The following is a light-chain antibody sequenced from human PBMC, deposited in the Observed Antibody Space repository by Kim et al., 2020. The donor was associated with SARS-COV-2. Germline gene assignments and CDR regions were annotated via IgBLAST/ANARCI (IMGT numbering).Light chain of an antibody. CDR1: SLRSYY. CDR3: NSRDSSGNPWV. J-gene: IGLJ3*02. Sequence: ALGQTVRITCQGDSLRSYYASWYQQKPGQAPVLVIYGKNNRPSGIPDRFACSSSGNTASLTITGAQAEDEADYYCNSRDSSGNPWVFGGGTKLTVL. V-gene: IGLV3-19*01. CDR2: GKN.